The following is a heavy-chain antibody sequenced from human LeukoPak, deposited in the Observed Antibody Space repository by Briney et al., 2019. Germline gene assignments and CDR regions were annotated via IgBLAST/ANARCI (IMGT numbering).Heavy chain of an antibody. CDR1: GFTFTSSA. CDR3: AADRGYSSGWEV. D-gene: IGHD6-19*01. J-gene: IGHJ6*04. CDR2: IVVGSGNT. Sequence: ASVKVSCKASGFTFTSSAMQWVRQARGQRLEWVGWIVVGSGNTNYAQKIQERVTITRDMSTSTAYMELSSLRSEDTAVYYCAADRGYSSGWEVWGKGTTVTVSS. V-gene: IGHV1-58*02.